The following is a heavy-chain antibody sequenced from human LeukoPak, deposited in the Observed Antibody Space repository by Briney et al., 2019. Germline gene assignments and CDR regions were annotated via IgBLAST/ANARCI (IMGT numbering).Heavy chain of an antibody. Sequence: ASVRVSCSASGYTFTSYDINGVRQATGQGVEWMGWMNPNSGNTGYAQKFQGRVTITRNTSISTAYMELSSLRSEDTAVYYCARGGSVVVTAGYYYYYYGMDVWGQGTTVTVSS. CDR3: ARGGSVVVTAGYYYYYYGMDV. CDR2: MNPNSGNT. CDR1: GYTFTSYD. D-gene: IGHD2-21*02. V-gene: IGHV1-8*01. J-gene: IGHJ6*02.